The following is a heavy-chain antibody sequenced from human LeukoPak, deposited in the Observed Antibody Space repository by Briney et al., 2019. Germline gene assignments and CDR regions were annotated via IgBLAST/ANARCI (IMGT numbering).Heavy chain of an antibody. J-gene: IGHJ6*02. Sequence: GGSLRLSCGASGFTFTSYSMSWVRQAPGKGLEWVSGVCRSGDNTYYADSVKGRFTIARENAKNSLYLQMNSLRDGDTAVYYCARGAVNVYGDSATYYYYGMDVWGQGTTVTVSS. V-gene: IGHV3-23*01. CDR1: GFTFTSYS. CDR2: VCRSGDNT. CDR3: ARGAVNVYGDSATYYYYGMDV. D-gene: IGHD4-17*01.